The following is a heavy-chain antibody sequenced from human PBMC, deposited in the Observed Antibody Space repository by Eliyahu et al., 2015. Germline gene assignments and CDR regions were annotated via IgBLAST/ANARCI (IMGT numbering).Heavy chain of an antibody. D-gene: IGHD3-9*01. V-gene: IGHV3-30-3*01. CDR3: ARGPTYYDILTGSTGLYYYYGMDV. Sequence: QVQLVESGGGVVQPGRSLRLSCAASGFTFSXYAMHWVRQAPGKGLEWVAVISYDGSNKYYADSVKGRFTISRDNSKNTLYLQMNSLRAEDTAVYYCARGPTYYDILTGSTGLYYYYGMDVWGQGTTVTVSS. J-gene: IGHJ6*02. CDR1: GFTFSXYA. CDR2: ISYDGSNK.